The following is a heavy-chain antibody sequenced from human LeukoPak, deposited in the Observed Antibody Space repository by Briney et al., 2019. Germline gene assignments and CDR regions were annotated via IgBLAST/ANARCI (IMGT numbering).Heavy chain of an antibody. Sequence: PSETLSLTCTVSGYSISSGYYWGWIRQPPGKGLEWIGSIYHSGSTYYNPSLKSRVTISVDTSKNQFSLKLSSVTAADTAVYYCARMTGSGYSNVWGKGTTVTISS. D-gene: IGHD3-22*01. CDR1: GYSISSGYY. CDR2: IYHSGST. V-gene: IGHV4-38-2*02. CDR3: ARMTGSGYSNV. J-gene: IGHJ6*04.